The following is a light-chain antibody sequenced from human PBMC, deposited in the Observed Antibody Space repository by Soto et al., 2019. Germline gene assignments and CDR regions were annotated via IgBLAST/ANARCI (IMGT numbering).Light chain of an antibody. V-gene: IGKV3-15*01. Sequence: EIVMTQSPATLSVSPGEKATLSCRASQSVSINLAWYQQKPGQAPRLLIFAASTRATGIPARFSGSGSETEFTLTISSLQSEDFAVYYCQQYNNWPPITFGGGTKVEIK. CDR1: QSVSIN. CDR2: AAS. CDR3: QQYNNWPPIT. J-gene: IGKJ4*01.